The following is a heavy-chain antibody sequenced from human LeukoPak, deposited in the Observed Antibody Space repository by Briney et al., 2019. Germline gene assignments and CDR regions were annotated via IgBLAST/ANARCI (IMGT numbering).Heavy chain of an antibody. Sequence: SVKVSCKASGDTFSTFSISWVRQAPGQGLEWMGGIIPIFGTANYAQKFQGRVTMTRDMSTSTVYMELSSLTSEDTAFYYCARGSCIGGSCYNLDYWGQGTLVTVSS. V-gene: IGHV1-69*05. CDR1: GDTFSTFS. CDR3: ARGSCIGGSCYNLDY. J-gene: IGHJ4*02. D-gene: IGHD2-15*01. CDR2: IIPIFGTA.